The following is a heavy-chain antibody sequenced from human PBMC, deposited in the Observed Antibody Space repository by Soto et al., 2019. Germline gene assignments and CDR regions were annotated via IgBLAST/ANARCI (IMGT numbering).Heavy chain of an antibody. V-gene: IGHV1-18*01. J-gene: IGHJ6*02. CDR3: AKNGHPPYYYYGMDV. CDR1: GYSFSTYG. Sequence: ASVKVSCKASGYSFSTYGISWVRQAPGQGLEWVGWISGYNGDTNYAQKFQGRVTMTIDTCTTTAYLELRRLTYDDTAVYFCAKNGHPPYYYYGMDVWG. D-gene: IGHD2-8*01. CDR2: ISGYNGDT.